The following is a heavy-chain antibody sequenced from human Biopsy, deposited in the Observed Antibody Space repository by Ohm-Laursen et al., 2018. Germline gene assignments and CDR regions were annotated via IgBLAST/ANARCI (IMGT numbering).Heavy chain of an antibody. V-gene: IGHV3-11*01. CDR2: INSSGSTK. CDR1: GFPVSDYY. D-gene: IGHD3-10*01. Sequence: SLRLSCTASGFPVSDYYMSWIRQAPGRGLEWVSDINSSGSTKYHADSVKGRFTVSRDNAKNSLYLEMNNLTVEDTAVYYCATDGAGSYNENWGQGTLVSVSS. CDR3: ATDGAGSYNEN. J-gene: IGHJ4*02.